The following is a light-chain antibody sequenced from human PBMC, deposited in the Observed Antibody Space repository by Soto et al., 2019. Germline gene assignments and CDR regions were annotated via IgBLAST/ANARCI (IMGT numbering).Light chain of an antibody. V-gene: IGKV1-33*01. Sequence: DIQMTQSPSSLSASVGDRVTITCQASQDISNYLNWYQQKPGKAPKLLIYDASNLETGVPSRFSGTGSGTDFTFTISSLQPEVIATYYCQQYDNLPSITFGPGTKVAIK. CDR1: QDISNY. CDR2: DAS. J-gene: IGKJ3*01. CDR3: QQYDNLPSIT.